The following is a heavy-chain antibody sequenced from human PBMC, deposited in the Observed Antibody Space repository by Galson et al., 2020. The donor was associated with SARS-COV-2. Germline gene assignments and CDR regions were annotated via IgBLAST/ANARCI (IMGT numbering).Heavy chain of an antibody. CDR1: GGPIYNNY. CDR3: AREDCSSTSCYIRYFQY. V-gene: IGHV4-59*01. J-gene: IGHJ1*01. CDR2: VYSSGST. Sequence: SETLSLTCTVSGGPIYNNYWSWIRQPPGKGLEWIGYVYSSGSTSYNPSLKSRVTMSVDTSKNQFSLKLSYVTAADMAVYYCAREDCSSTSCYIRYFQYWGQGTLVTVSS. D-gene: IGHD2-2*02.